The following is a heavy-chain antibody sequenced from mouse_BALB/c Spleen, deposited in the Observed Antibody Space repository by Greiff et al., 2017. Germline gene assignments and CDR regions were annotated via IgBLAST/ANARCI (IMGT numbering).Heavy chain of an antibody. CDR2: IDPYNGGT. CDR1: GYSFTDYN. J-gene: IGHJ2*01. V-gene: IGHV1S135*01. D-gene: IGHD2-3*01. CDR3: ARGHDKGY. Sequence: EVQLQQSGPGLVKPGASVKVSCKASGYSFTDYNMYWVKQSHGKSLEWIGYIDPYNGGTSYNQKCKGKATLTVDKSSSTSFMHLNSLTTEDSAGYCCARGHDKGYWGQGTTLTVSS.